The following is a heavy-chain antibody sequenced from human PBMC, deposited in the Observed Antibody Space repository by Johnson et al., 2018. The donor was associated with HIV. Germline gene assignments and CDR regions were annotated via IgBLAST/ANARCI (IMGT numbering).Heavy chain of an antibody. CDR2: IWYDGNNK. CDR3: ANLDVNHAFDI. D-gene: IGHD3-3*01. CDR1: GFTFSSYA. Sequence: QVQLLESGGGLVQPGGSLRLSCAASGFTFSSYAMNWVRQAPCKGLQWVAVIWYDGNNKYYADSVKGRFSISRDNSKNTLYLQMNSLRAEDTAVYYCANLDVNHAFDIWGQGTMVTVSS. J-gene: IGHJ3*02. V-gene: IGHV3-30*04.